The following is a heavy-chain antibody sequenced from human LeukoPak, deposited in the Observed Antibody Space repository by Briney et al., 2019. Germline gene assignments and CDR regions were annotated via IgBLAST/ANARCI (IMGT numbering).Heavy chain of an antibody. CDR2: ISGSGGST. Sequence: GGSLRLSCAASGFTSSSYAMSWVRQAPGKGLEWVSAISGSGGSTYYADSVKGRFTISRDNAKKSLYLQMNSLRAEDTAVYYCAELGITMIGGVWGKGTTVTISS. CDR1: GFTSSSYA. D-gene: IGHD3-10*02. J-gene: IGHJ6*04. V-gene: IGHV3-23*01. CDR3: AELGITMIGGV.